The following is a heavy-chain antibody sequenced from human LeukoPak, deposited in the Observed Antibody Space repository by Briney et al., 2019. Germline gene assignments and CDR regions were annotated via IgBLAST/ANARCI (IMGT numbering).Heavy chain of an antibody. V-gene: IGHV3-48*01. CDR2: ISSSSSTI. J-gene: IGHJ6*02. D-gene: IGHD6-6*01. Sequence: GGSLRLSCAASGFTFSSYSMNWVRQAPGKGLEWVSYISSSSSTIYYADSVKGRFTISRDNAKNSLYLQMNSLRAEDTAVYYCARARLAARPYYYYGMDVWGQGTTVTVSS. CDR3: ARARLAARPYYYYGMDV. CDR1: GFTFSSYS.